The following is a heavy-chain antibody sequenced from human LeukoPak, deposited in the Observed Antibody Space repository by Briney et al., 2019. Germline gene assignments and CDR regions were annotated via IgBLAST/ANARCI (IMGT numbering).Heavy chain of an antibody. J-gene: IGHJ4*02. CDR2: INNDGNST. D-gene: IGHD3-22*01. V-gene: IGHV3-74*01. Sequence: GGSLRLSCAASGFTFSNYWMHWVRQAPGKGLVWVSRINNDGNSTSYADSVKGRFTISRDNAKKTLYLQMNSLRAEDTAVYYCAKVDSSGYYNFDYWGQGTLVTVSS. CDR1: GFTFSNYW. CDR3: AKVDSSGYYNFDY.